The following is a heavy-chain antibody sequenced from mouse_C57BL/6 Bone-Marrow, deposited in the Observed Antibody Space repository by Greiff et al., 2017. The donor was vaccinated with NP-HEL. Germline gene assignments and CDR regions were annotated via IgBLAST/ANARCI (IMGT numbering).Heavy chain of an antibody. CDR2: IWSGGST. V-gene: IGHV2-2*01. J-gene: IGHJ3*01. Sequence: VQLQQSGPGLVQPSQSLSITCTVSGFSLTSYGVHWVRQSPGKGLEWLGVIWSGGSTDYNAAFISRMSISKDNTKSQVFFKMHSMQADDTAIYYCARRGDSNPWFAYWGQGTLVTVSA. CDR3: ARRGDSNPWFAY. D-gene: IGHD2-5*01. CDR1: GFSLTSYG.